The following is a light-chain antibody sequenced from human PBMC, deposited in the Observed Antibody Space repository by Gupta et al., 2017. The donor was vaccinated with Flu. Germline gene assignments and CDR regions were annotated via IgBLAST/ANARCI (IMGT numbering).Light chain of an antibody. V-gene: IGKV1-5*03. J-gene: IGKJ4*01. Sequence: DIQMTPSPSTLSASAGDRVTITCRASQSISSWLAWYQQKPGKAPKLLIYKASSLESGVPSRFSGSGSGTEFTLTISSLQPDDFATYYCQQYNSYPLTFGGGTKVEIK. CDR1: QSISSW. CDR3: QQYNSYPLT. CDR2: KAS.